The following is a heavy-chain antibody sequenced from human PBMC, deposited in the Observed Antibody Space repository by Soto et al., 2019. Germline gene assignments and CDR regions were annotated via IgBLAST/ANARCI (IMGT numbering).Heavy chain of an antibody. Sequence: QVQLVQSGAEVKKPGSSVKVSCKASVGTFSSYAISWVRQAPGQGLEWMGGIIPIFGTAKYAQKFQGRVTITADESTSTAYMELNSLRSEDTAVYYCARGGFNYGMDVWGQGTTVTVSS. J-gene: IGHJ6*02. D-gene: IGHD3-10*01. CDR2: IIPIFGTA. CDR1: VGTFSSYA. V-gene: IGHV1-69*12. CDR3: ARGGFNYGMDV.